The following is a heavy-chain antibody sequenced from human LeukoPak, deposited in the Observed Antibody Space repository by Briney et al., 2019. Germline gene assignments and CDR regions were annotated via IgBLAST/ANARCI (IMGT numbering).Heavy chain of an antibody. D-gene: IGHD4-17*01. CDR3: ARDLVTVTKGFDI. J-gene: IGHJ3*02. CDR2: INHSGST. CDR1: GGSFSGYY. V-gene: IGHV4-34*01. Sequence: SETLSLTCAVYGGSFSGYYWSWIRQPPGKGLEWIGEINHSGSTYYNPSLKSRVTISVDTSKNQYSLKLSSVTAADTAVYYCARDLVTVTKGFDIWGQGTMVSVSS.